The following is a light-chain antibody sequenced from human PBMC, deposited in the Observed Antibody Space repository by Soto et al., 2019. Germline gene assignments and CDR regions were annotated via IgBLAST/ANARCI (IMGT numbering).Light chain of an antibody. Sequence: DLQMTQSPSSLSAAVGDRVTITCRASQGISNYLAWYQQKPGKVPKLLIYAASTLQSGVPSRFSGSGSGTEFTLSISSLQPDDFAIYYCQEYNSYSGTFGPGTNADVK. CDR2: AAS. J-gene: IGKJ1*01. V-gene: IGKV1-27*01. CDR3: QEYNSYSGT. CDR1: QGISNY.